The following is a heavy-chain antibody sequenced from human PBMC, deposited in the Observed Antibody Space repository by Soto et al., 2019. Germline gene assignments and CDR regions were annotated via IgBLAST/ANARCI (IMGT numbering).Heavy chain of an antibody. CDR2: ISAYNGNT. Sequence: GASVKVSCKASGYTFTSYGISWVRQAPGQGLEWMGWISAYNGNTNYAQKLQGRVTMTTDTSTSTAYMELRSLRSDDTAVYYCARGSLGEVRELPSDYWGQGTLVTVSS. J-gene: IGHJ4*02. CDR1: GYTFTSYG. D-gene: IGHD3-10*01. CDR3: ARGSLGEVRELPSDY. V-gene: IGHV1-18*01.